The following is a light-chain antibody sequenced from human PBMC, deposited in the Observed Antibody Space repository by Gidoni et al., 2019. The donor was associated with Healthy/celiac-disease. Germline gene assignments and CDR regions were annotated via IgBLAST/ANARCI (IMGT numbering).Light chain of an antibody. Sequence: DSVMTQTPLSRPVTPGQPAPTSCKSSQSLLPSDPKTYLYCYLHKPGQPPQLLLYEVSNRFSGVPYRFRGSVSGTDFTLKISRVGAEDVGVYYCVQSVQLPLTFXGXTRVEIK. CDR3: VQSVQLPLT. CDR2: EVS. V-gene: IGKV2D-29*01. J-gene: IGKJ4*01. CDR1: QSLLPSDPKTY.